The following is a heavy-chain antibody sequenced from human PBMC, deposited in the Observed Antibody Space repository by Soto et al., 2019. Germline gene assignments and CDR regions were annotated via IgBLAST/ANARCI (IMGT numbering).Heavy chain of an antibody. CDR2: ISSSSSNT. Sequence: EVQLVESGGGLVQPGGSLRRSCAASGFTFGSYSMNWVRQAPGKGLEWVSYISSSSSNTHYADSVKGRFTISRDNAKNSLYLQMNSLRDEDTAVYYCARTPAWWEIVFDYWGQGTLVTVSS. CDR3: ARTPAWWEIVFDY. V-gene: IGHV3-48*02. D-gene: IGHD1-26*01. J-gene: IGHJ4*02. CDR1: GFTFGSYS.